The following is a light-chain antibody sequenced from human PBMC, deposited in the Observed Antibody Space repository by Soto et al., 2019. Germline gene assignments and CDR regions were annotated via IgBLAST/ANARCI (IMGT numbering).Light chain of an antibody. J-gene: IGKJ1*01. CDR2: GPS. CDR3: HQYATSPQT. V-gene: IGKV3-20*01. CDR1: QSVPKNY. Sequence: EILWTQSPGTLSLSPGERATLSCRASQSVPKNYLAWYQQEPGQAPRLLIYGPSSRATGIPDRFSGSGSGTDYTLTISRLEPEDFAVYYCHQYATSPQTFGQGTKVEIK.